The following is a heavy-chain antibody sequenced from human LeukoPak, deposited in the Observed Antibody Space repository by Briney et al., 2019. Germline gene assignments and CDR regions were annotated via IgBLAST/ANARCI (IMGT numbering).Heavy chain of an antibody. D-gene: IGHD2-15*01. CDR2: ISGSGGST. J-gene: IGHJ6*02. V-gene: IGHV3-23*01. Sequence: GGSLRLSCAASGFTFNNYAMSWVRQAPGKGLEWVSAISGSGGSTYYADSVKGRFTISRDNSKNTLYLQMNSLRAEDTAVYYCARFSYCSGGSCYPPDYYYGMDVWGQGTTVTVSS. CDR1: GFTFNNYA. CDR3: ARFSYCSGGSCYPPDYYYGMDV.